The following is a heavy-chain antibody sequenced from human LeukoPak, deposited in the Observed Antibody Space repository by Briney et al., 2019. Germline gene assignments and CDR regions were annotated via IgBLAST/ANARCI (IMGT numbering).Heavy chain of an antibody. Sequence: PSETLSLTCAVSGYSISSGYYWGWIRQPPGQGLEWIGSIYHSGSTYYNPSLKSRVTISVDTSKNQFSLKLSSVTAADTAVYYCASNNYDFWSGRFDYWGQGTLVTVPS. D-gene: IGHD3-3*01. V-gene: IGHV4-38-2*01. J-gene: IGHJ4*02. CDR2: IYHSGST. CDR3: ASNNYDFWSGRFDY. CDR1: GYSISSGYY.